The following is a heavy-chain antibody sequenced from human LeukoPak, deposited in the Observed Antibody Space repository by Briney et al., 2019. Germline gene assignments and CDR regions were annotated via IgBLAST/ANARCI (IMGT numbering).Heavy chain of an antibody. D-gene: IGHD3-10*01. CDR1: GFTFSSYG. CDR3: AKDEGLLWFGESYNWFDP. Sequence: GGSLRLSCSASGFTFSSYGRHWVRQAPGKGLEWVAFIRYNGSNKYYADSVKGRFTISRDNSKNTLYLQMNSLRDEDTAVYYCAKDEGLLWFGESYNWFDPWGQGTLVTVSS. V-gene: IGHV3-30*02. J-gene: IGHJ5*02. CDR2: IRYNGSNK.